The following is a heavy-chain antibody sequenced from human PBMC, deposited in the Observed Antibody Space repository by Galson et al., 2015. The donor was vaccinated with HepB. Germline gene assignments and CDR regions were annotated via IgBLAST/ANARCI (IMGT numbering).Heavy chain of an antibody. CDR2: IKSKTDGGTT. Sequence: SLRLSCAASGFTFSNAWMSWVRQAPGKGLEWVGRIKSKTDGGTTDYAAPVKGRFTISRDDSKNTLYLQMNSLKTEDTAVYYCTTGLDYYDSSGYSYFDYWGQGTLVTVSS. CDR1: GFTFSNAW. D-gene: IGHD3-22*01. V-gene: IGHV3-15*01. CDR3: TTGLDYYDSSGYSYFDY. J-gene: IGHJ4*02.